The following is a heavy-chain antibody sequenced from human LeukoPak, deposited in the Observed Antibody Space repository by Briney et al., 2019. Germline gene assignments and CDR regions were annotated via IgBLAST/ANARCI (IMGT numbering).Heavy chain of an antibody. CDR3: ATIGDY. D-gene: IGHD1-26*01. Sequence: LAGGSLRLSCEASGFTFSTYAMHWVRQAPGKGLEWVALISHDGSDKNYADSVKGRFTISRDNSNSTLYLQMDSLRGDDAAVYYCATIGDYWGQGTLVTVSS. V-gene: IGHV3-30*03. CDR1: GFTFSTYA. J-gene: IGHJ4*02. CDR2: ISHDGSDK.